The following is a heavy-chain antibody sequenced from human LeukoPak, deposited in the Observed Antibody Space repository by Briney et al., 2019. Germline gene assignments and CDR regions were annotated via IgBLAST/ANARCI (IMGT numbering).Heavy chain of an antibody. V-gene: IGHV3-30*18. CDR2: ISYDGSNK. J-gene: IGHJ3*02. Sequence: PGGSLRLSCAASGFTFSSYGMHWVRQAPGKGLEWVAVISYDGSNKYYADSVKGRFTIFRDNSKNTLYLQMNSLRAEDTAVYYCAKDLGYCSGGSCYVRNAFDIWGQGTMVTVSS. D-gene: IGHD2-15*01. CDR1: GFTFSSYG. CDR3: AKDLGYCSGGSCYVRNAFDI.